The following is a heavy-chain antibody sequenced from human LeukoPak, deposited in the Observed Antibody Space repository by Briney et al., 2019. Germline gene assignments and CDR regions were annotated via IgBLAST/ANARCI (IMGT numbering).Heavy chain of an antibody. CDR1: GLTFSSHW. D-gene: IGHD3-10*01. CDR2: INSGGSST. V-gene: IGHV3-74*01. J-gene: IGHJ3*02. CDR3: ARAYGSGTYGAFDI. Sequence: PGGSLRLSCAASGLTFSSHWMHWVRQDPGKGLVWVSRINSGGSSTGSADSVKGRFTISRDNAKNTLYLQMSSLRGEDTAVYYCARAYGSGTYGAFDIWGQGTKVTVSS.